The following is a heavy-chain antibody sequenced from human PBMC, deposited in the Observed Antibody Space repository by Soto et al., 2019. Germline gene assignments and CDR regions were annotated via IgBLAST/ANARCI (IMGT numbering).Heavy chain of an antibody. CDR3: VKELRDCSSTSCPEYYFDY. Sequence: GGSLRLSCSASGFTFSSYAMHWVRQAPGKGLEYVSAISSNGGSTYYADSVKGRFTISRDNSKNTLYLQMSSLRAEDTAVYYCVKELRDCSSTSCPEYYFDYWGQGTLVTVSS. CDR1: GFTFSSYA. J-gene: IGHJ4*02. D-gene: IGHD2-2*01. CDR2: ISSNGGST. V-gene: IGHV3-64D*08.